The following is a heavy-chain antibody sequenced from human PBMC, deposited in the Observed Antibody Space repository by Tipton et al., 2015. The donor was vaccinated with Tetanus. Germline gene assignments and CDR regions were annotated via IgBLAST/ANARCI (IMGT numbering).Heavy chain of an antibody. J-gene: IGHJ2*01. CDR3: ARRRSAILSGSYHWYFDI. Sequence: QLVQSGAEVKKTGESLKISCQGSGYNFTIYWIGWVRQMPGKGLEWMGVINPTDYQTSYNPSFEGQVTISAGRSINTAYLQWSSLQTSDTAMYFCARRRSAILSGSYHWYFDIWGRGTLVTVSS. D-gene: IGHD3-9*01. CDR1: GYNFTIYW. V-gene: IGHV5-51*01. CDR2: INPTDYQT.